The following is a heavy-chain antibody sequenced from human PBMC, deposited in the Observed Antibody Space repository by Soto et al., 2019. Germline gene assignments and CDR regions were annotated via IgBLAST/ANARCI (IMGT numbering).Heavy chain of an antibody. CDR2: IIPSFGTA. D-gene: IGHD6-13*01. V-gene: IGHV1-69*06. J-gene: IGHJ4*02. Sequence: QVQLVQSGAEVKKPGSSVKVSCKASGGTFSSYAISWVRQAPGQGLEWMGGIIPSFGTANYAQKFQGRVTITADNSTSTAYMALSSLRSEDTAVYYCARAGQGGRQQLVPFDYWGQGTLVTVSS. CDR3: ARAGQGGRQQLVPFDY. CDR1: GGTFSSYA.